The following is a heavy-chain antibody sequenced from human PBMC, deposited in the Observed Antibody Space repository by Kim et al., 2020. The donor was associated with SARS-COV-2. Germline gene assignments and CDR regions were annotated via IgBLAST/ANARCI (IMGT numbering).Heavy chain of an antibody. V-gene: IGHV1-69*13. CDR3: ARAGVAYSTSFDY. CDR1: GGTFSSYA. D-gene: IGHD6-6*01. Sequence: SVKVSCKASGGTFSSYAISWVRQAPGQGLEWMGGIIPIFGTANYAQKFQGRVTITADESTSTAYMELSSLRSEDTAVYYCARAGVAYSTSFDYWGQGTLVTVSS. CDR2: IIPIFGTA. J-gene: IGHJ4*02.